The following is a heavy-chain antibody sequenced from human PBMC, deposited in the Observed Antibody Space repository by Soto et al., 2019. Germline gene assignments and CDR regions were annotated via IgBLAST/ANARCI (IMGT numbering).Heavy chain of an antibody. Sequence: SETLSLTCSVSSGSISTSGYYWGWIRQPPGTGLEWIGGISYSGSTYYNPSLKSRLTISVDTSKNQFSLKLSSVTAADTAVYYCARPLSGYGAFDIWGQGTMVTVSS. J-gene: IGHJ3*02. D-gene: IGHD3-22*01. CDR2: ISYSGST. V-gene: IGHV4-39*01. CDR3: ARPLSGYGAFDI. CDR1: SGSISTSGYY.